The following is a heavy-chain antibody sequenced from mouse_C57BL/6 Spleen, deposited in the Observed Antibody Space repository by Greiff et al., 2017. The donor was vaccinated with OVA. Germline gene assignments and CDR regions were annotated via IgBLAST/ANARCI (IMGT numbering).Heavy chain of an antibody. CDR1: GYTFTSYW. CDR2: IYPGSGST. V-gene: IGHV1-55*01. Sequence: QVQLKQPGAELVKPGASVKMSCKASGYTFTSYWITWVKQRPGQGLEWIGDIYPGSGSTNYNEKFKSKATLTVDTSSGTAYMQLSSLTSEYSAVDYCARGNYGSSFDYWGQGTTLTVSS. D-gene: IGHD1-1*01. J-gene: IGHJ2*01. CDR3: ARGNYGSSFDY.